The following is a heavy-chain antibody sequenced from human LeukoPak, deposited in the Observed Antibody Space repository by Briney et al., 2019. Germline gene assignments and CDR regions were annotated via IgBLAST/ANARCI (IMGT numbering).Heavy chain of an antibody. CDR1: GYTFTSYG. D-gene: IGHD6-13*01. CDR2: ISGSNGNT. Sequence: GASVKVSCKASGYTFTSYGVSWVRQAPGQGLEWMGWISGSNGNTNNAQKVQGRVTMTTDTSTSTAYMELRSLRSDDTAVYYCARYPLSYSSNWHYYFDYWGQGTLLTVPS. CDR3: ARYPLSYSSNWHYYFDY. J-gene: IGHJ4*02. V-gene: IGHV1-18*01.